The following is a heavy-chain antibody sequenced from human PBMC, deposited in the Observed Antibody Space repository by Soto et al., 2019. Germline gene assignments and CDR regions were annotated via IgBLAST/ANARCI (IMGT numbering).Heavy chain of an antibody. CDR2: INTRGETR. Sequence: WGSLRLSCAASGFTFIDYYINFIRHSPWQGLEWLSFINTRGETRYIADSIRGRFTFSRDNARRSLYLQMNSLRAEDTAVYYCARSGIPLIEILDYWGHGTLVTVSS. CDR3: ARSGIPLIEILDY. J-gene: IGHJ4*01. CDR1: GFTFIDYY. D-gene: IGHD1-1*01. V-gene: IGHV3-11*01.